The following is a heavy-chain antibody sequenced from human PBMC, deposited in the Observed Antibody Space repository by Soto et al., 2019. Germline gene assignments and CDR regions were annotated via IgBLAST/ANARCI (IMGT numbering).Heavy chain of an antibody. Sequence: GASVKVSCKASGYTFTSYGISWVRQAPGQGLEWMGWINPNSGGTNYAQKFQGRVTMTRDTSISTAYMELSRLRSDDTAVYYCARYNGYYYYGMDVWGQGTTVTVSS. J-gene: IGHJ6*02. V-gene: IGHV1-2*02. CDR1: GYTFTSYG. CDR3: ARYNGYYYYGMDV. CDR2: INPNSGGT. D-gene: IGHD1-1*01.